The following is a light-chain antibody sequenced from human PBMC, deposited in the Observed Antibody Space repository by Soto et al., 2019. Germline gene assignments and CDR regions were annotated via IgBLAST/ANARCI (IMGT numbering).Light chain of an antibody. V-gene: IGKV1-9*01. J-gene: IGKJ3*01. Sequence: DIQLTQSPSFLSASVGDRVTITCRASQGISSYLAWYQQKPGKAPKLLISAAFALQNEVPSRFSGSGSGTEFTLTISSLQPEDFATYYCLHLNSYSPDTFGPGTKVDIK. CDR1: QGISSY. CDR3: LHLNSYSPDT. CDR2: AAF.